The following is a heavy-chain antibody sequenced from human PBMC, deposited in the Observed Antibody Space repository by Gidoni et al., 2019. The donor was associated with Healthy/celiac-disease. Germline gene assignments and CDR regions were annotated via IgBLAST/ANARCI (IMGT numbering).Heavy chain of an antibody. CDR1: GGSISSSSYY. J-gene: IGHJ3*02. Sequence: QLQLQESGPGLVKPSETLSLTCTASGGSISSSSYYWGWIRQPPGKGLEWIGSIYYSGSTYYNPSLKSRVTISVDTSKNQFSLKLSSVTAADTAVYYCARQWLGAFDIWGQGTMVTVSS. CDR3: ARQWLGAFDI. CDR2: IYYSGST. V-gene: IGHV4-39*01. D-gene: IGHD5-12*01.